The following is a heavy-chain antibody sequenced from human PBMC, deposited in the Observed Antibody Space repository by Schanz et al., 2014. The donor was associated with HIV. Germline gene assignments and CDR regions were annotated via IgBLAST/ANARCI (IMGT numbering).Heavy chain of an antibody. CDR3: ARGGIWEWDQPDFDY. CDR1: GFTFSNYA. D-gene: IGHD2-15*01. J-gene: IGHJ4*02. Sequence: QVQLVESGGGVVQPGRSLRLSCAVSGFTFSNYAMHWVRQAPGKGLERGAVISYDGSNKYYADSVKGRFTISRDNSKNTLYLQMNSLRAEDTAVYYCARGGIWEWDQPDFDYWGQGTLVTVSS. CDR2: ISYDGSNK. V-gene: IGHV3-30-3*01.